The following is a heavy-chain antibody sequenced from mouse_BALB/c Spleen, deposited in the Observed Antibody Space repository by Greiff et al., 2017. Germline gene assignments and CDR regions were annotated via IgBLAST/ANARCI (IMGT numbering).Heavy chain of an antibody. CDR1: GFTFSSYG. J-gene: IGHJ2*01. V-gene: IGHV5-6-3*01. Sequence: EVQVVESGGGLVQPGGSLKLSCAASGFTFSSYGMSWVRQTPDKRLELVATINSNGGSTYYPDSVKGRFTISRDNAKNTLYLQMSSLKSEDTAMYYCARDLDWDPFDYWGQGTTLTVSS. D-gene: IGHD4-1*01. CDR3: ARDLDWDPFDY. CDR2: INSNGGST.